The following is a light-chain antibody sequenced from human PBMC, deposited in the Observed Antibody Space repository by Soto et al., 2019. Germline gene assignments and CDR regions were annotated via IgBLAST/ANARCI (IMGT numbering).Light chain of an antibody. CDR2: DNN. V-gene: IGLV1-51*01. J-gene: IGLJ3*02. CDR1: SSNIGNNF. CDR3: GAWDTSLSAGV. Sequence: QPVLTQPPSVSAAPGQKVTISCSGSSSNIGNNFVFWYQHLPGTAPKLLIYDNNKRPSGIPDRFSGSKSGTSAALGITGLQTGDEADYYCGAWDTSLSAGVFGGGTKLTVL.